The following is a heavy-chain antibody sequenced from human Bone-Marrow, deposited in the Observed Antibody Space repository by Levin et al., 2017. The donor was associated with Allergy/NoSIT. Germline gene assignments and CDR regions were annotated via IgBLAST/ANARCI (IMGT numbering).Heavy chain of an antibody. CDR1: GFIFSSSA. CDR3: AKVRRGLDAFDI. Sequence: GESLKISCAASGFIFSSSAMSWVRQAPGKGLEWVSSISGSDDSTYYTDSVKGRLTISRDNSKNTIYLQMNSLRAEDTAIYYCAKVRRGLDAFDIWGQGTMVTVSS. D-gene: IGHD3/OR15-3a*01. V-gene: IGHV3-23*01. CDR2: ISGSDDST. J-gene: IGHJ3*02.